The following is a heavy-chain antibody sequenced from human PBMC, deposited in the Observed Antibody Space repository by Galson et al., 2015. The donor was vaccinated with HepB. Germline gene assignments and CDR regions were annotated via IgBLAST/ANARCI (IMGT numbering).Heavy chain of an antibody. CDR2: INTNTGNP. CDR3: ARHPPNIVGADFDY. Sequence: SVKVSCKASGYTFTSYAMNWVRQAPGQGLEWMGWINTNTGNPTYAQGFTGRFVFSLDTSVSTAYLQIRSLKAEDTAVYYCARHPPNIVGADFDYWGQGTLVTVSS. CDR1: GYTFTSYA. J-gene: IGHJ4*02. D-gene: IGHD1-26*01. V-gene: IGHV7-4-1*01.